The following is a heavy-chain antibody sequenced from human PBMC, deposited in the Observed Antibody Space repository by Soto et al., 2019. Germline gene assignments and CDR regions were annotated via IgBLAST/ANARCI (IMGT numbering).Heavy chain of an antibody. Sequence: SVKVSCKASGFDFGSFGIQFLRQTRGRGLEWIGWIVVASGRTNYARQFQGRVAFSRDMSSTTAYMDLYDLKSDDTAVYFCSADHPHTAIGWPVWGQGTTVTVSS. J-gene: IGHJ6*02. CDR1: GFDFGSFG. CDR2: IVVASGRT. CDR3: SADHPHTAIGWPV. V-gene: IGHV1-58*02.